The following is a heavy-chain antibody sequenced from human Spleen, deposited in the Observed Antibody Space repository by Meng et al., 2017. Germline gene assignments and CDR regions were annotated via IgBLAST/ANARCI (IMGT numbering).Heavy chain of an antibody. CDR3: AKQTTRFCFGGSCFPYFDF. V-gene: IGHV3-23*01. D-gene: IGHD2-15*01. Sequence: GGSLRLSCTASGFIFSDYGMSWVRQAPGKGLEWVSTISESGGTTYYADAMKGRLTISRDNSKNTLFLQMNSLRDEDTAVYFCAKQTTRFCFGGSCFPYFDFWGQGTPVTVSS. CDR2: ISESGGTT. CDR1: GFIFSDYG. J-gene: IGHJ4*02.